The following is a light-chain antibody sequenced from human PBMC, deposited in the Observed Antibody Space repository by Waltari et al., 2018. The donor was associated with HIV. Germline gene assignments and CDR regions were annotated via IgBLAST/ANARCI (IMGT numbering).Light chain of an antibody. V-gene: IGLV3-25*03. Sequence: SYELTQPPSVSVSPGQTARITCSGDALPKQYAYWYQQKPGQAPVLVIYNDRGRPSGFPERFSGSSSGTTVTLTISGVQAEDEADYYCQSADSSYTYPGVVFGGGTKLTVL. CDR3: QSADSSYTYPGVV. CDR1: ALPKQY. CDR2: NDR. J-gene: IGLJ2*01.